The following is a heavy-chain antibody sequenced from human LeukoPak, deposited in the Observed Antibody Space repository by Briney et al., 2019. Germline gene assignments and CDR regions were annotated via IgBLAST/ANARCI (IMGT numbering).Heavy chain of an antibody. J-gene: IGHJ4*02. Sequence: GGSLRLSCAASGFTFDDYGMSWVRQAPGKGLEWVSGINWNGGSTGCADSVKGRFTISRDNSKNMLYLQMNSLRAGDTAVYYCAKPYYYGSRSYMDYWGQGTLVTVSS. V-gene: IGHV3-20*04. CDR3: AKPYYYGSRSYMDY. CDR2: INWNGGST. CDR1: GFTFDDYG. D-gene: IGHD3-10*01.